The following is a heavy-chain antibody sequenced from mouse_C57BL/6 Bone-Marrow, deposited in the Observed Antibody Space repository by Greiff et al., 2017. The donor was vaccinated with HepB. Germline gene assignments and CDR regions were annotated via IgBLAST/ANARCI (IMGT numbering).Heavy chain of an antibody. CDR2: IYPRSGNT. CDR3: ARDYYYGSSYVWFAY. J-gene: IGHJ3*01. D-gene: IGHD1-1*01. CDR1: GYTFTSYG. V-gene: IGHV1-81*01. Sequence: QVQLQQSGAELARPGASVKLSCKASGYTFTSYGISWVKQRTGQGLEWIGEIYPRSGNTYYNEKFKGKATLTADKSSSTAYMELRSLTSEDSAVYFCARDYYYGSSYVWFAYWGQRTLVTVSA.